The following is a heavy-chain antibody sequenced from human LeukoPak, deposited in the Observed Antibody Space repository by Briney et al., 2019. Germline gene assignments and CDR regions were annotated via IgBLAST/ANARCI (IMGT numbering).Heavy chain of an antibody. J-gene: IGHJ4*02. CDR3: ASTTFMTAQTYSADY. V-gene: IGHV1-69*01. Sequence: SVKVSCKASGGTFSSYAISWVRQAPGQGLEWMGGIIPIFGTANYAQKFQGRVTITADESTSTAYMELSSLRSEDTAVYYCASTTFMTAQTYSADYWGQGTVVTVSS. CDR2: IIPIFGTA. CDR1: GGTFSSYA. D-gene: IGHD2-15*01.